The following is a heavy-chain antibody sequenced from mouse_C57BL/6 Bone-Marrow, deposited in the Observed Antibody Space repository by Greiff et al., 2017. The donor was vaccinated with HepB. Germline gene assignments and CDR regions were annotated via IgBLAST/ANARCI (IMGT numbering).Heavy chain of an antibody. D-gene: IGHD1-1*01. J-gene: IGHJ3*01. Sequence: EVKLMESVAELVRPGASVKLSCTASGFNIKNTYMHWVKQRPEQGLEWIGRIDPANGNTKYAPKFQGKATITADTSSNTAYLQLSSLTSEDTAIYYCARTTVGRAWFAYWGQGTLVTVSA. CDR2: IDPANGNT. CDR1: GFNIKNTY. V-gene: IGHV14-3*01. CDR3: ARTTVGRAWFAY.